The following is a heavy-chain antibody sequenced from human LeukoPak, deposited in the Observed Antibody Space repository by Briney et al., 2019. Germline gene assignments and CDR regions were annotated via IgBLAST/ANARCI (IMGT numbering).Heavy chain of an antibody. CDR1: GFTFSSYE. D-gene: IGHD3-16*02. Sequence: GGSLRLSRAASGFTFSSYEMNWVRQAPGKGLEWVSYISSSGSTIYYADSVKGRFTISRDNAKNSLYLQMNSLRAEDTAVYYCARDPGYDYVWGSYRYTGRGAFDIWGQGTMVTVSS. V-gene: IGHV3-48*03. CDR3: ARDPGYDYVWGSYRYTGRGAFDI. J-gene: IGHJ3*02. CDR2: ISSSGSTI.